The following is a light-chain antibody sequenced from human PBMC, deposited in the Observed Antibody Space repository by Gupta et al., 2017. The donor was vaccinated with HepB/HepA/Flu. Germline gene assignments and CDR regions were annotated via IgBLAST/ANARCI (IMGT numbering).Light chain of an antibody. V-gene: IGKV3-11*01. CDR3: QQRSNWRGT. CDR1: QSVSSY. J-gene: IGKJ4*01. CDR2: DAS. Sequence: EIVLTQSPATLSLSPGERATLSCRASQSVSSYLAWYQQKPGQAPRLLIYDASNRATGIPARFSGSGSGTDFTLTISSLEAEDFAVYYCQQRSNWRGTFGGGTKVEIK.